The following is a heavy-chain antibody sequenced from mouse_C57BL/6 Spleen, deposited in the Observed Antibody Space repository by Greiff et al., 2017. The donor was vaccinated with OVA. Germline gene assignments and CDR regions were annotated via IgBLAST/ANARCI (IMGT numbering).Heavy chain of an antibody. Sequence: QVQLQQPGAELVRPGSSVKLSCKASGYTFTSYWMHWVKQRPIQGLEWIGNIDPSDSETPYNQKFKDKATLTVSKSSSTAYMQLSILTSEDSAVFYCERECADVWGKGTTVTVSS. CDR1: GYTFTSYW. J-gene: IGHJ1*03. CDR2: IDPSDSET. D-gene: IGHD6-1*01. CDR3: ERECADV. V-gene: IGHV1-52*01.